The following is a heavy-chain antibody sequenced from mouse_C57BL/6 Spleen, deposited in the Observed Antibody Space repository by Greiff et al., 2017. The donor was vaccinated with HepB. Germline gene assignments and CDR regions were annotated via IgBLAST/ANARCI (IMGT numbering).Heavy chain of an antibody. CDR2: ISYDGSN. J-gene: IGHJ2*01. V-gene: IGHV3-6*01. D-gene: IGHD2-4*01. CDR3: ARESYDYDFDY. CDR1: GYSITSGYY. Sequence: EVHLVESGPGLVKPSQSLSLTCSVTGYSITSGYYWNWIRQFPGNKLEWMGYISYDGSNNYNPSLKNRISITRDTSKNQFFLKLNSVTTEDTATYYCARESYDYDFDYWGQGTTLTVSS.